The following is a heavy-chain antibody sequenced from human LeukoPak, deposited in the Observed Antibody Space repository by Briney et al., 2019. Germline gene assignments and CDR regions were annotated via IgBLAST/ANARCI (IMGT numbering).Heavy chain of an antibody. D-gene: IGHD4-17*01. V-gene: IGHV3-30*04. Sequence: PGGYLRLSCAASGFTFSSYAMHWVRQAPGKGLEWVAVISYDGSNKYYADSVKGRFTISRDNSKNTLYLQMNSLRAEDTAVYYCARSRDYGDYGNWFDPWGQGTLVTVSS. CDR3: ARSRDYGDYGNWFDP. CDR1: GFTFSSYA. J-gene: IGHJ5*02. CDR2: ISYDGSNK.